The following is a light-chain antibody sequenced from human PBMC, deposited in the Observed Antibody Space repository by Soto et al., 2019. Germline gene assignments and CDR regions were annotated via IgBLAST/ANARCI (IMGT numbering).Light chain of an antibody. CDR3: QQYYSTPGT. CDR1: QNVLYSSNNKNY. CDR2: WAS. Sequence: LMTMSPDSLSVALGERATINSKPSQNVLYSSNNKNYLAWYQQKPGQAPKLLIYWASTRESGVPERFSGSGSGTDFTLTISCLQAEDVAVYYCQQYYSTPGTFGQGTKVDIK. V-gene: IGKV4-1*01. J-gene: IGKJ1*01.